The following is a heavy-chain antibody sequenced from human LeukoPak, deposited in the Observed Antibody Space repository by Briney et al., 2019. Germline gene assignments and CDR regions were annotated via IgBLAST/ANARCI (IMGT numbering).Heavy chain of an antibody. CDR3: ARALYYDSWSGYPPLDY. CDR2: ISYSGST. Sequence: SETLSLTCSVSGGSISSTRYYWGWIRQPPGKGLEWIGSISYSGSTYYNPSLKSRVTISVDTSKNQFSLKLSSVTAADTAVYYCARALYYDSWSGYPPLDYWGQGTLVTVSS. D-gene: IGHD3-3*01. V-gene: IGHV4-39*01. CDR1: GGSISSTRYY. J-gene: IGHJ4*02.